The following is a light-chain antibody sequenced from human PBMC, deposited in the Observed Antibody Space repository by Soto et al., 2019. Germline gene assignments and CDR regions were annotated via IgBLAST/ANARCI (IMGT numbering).Light chain of an antibody. CDR2: AAS. CDR1: QSISSY. Sequence: DIQMTQSPSSMSASVGDRVTITCRARQSISSYLNWYQQKPGKAPKLLIYAASSLQSGVPSRFSGSGSGTDFTLTSSSLQPDDCATYDCQQSYSTPLTFGGGTKVEIK. CDR3: QQSYSTPLT. V-gene: IGKV1-39*01. J-gene: IGKJ4*01.